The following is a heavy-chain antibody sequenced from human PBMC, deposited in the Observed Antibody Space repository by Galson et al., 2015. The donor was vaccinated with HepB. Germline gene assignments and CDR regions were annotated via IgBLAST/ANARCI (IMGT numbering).Heavy chain of an antibody. CDR3: AKLIHFPGIGVDS. Sequence: SLRLSCAASGFTFSSYCMHWVRQAPGKGPVWVSRISSDGSSISYADSVKGRFTTSRDNAKNTLYLQMNSLRAEDTAVYYCAKLIHFPGIGVDSWGQGTLVTVSS. J-gene: IGHJ4*02. CDR2: ISSDGSSI. D-gene: IGHD2-8*01. CDR1: GFTFSSYC. V-gene: IGHV3-74*01.